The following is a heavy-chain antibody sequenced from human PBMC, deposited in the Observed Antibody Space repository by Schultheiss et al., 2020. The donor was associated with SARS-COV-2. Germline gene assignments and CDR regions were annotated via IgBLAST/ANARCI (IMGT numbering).Heavy chain of an antibody. CDR1: GFTFSSYA. D-gene: IGHD6-19*01. J-gene: IGHJ6*02. CDR3: TTLYSSGWYDYYYYGMDV. CDR2: ISYDGSNK. Sequence: GGSLRLSCAASGFTFSSYAMSWVRQAPGKGLEWVAVISYDGSNKYYADSVKGRFTISRDNSKNTLYLQMNSLKTEDTAVYYCTTLYSSGWYDYYYYGMDVWGQGTTVTVSS. V-gene: IGHV3-30*03.